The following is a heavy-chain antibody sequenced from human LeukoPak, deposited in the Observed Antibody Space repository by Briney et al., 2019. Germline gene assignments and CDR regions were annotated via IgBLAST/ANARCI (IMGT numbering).Heavy chain of an antibody. V-gene: IGHV3-53*01. Sequence: PGGSLRLSCAASGFTVSSNYMSWVRQAPGKGLEWVSVIYSGGSTYYADSVKGRFTISRDNSKNTLYLQMNSPRAEDTAVYYCASTTYRGCSSTSCSYYYYYYMDVWGKGTTVTISS. CDR2: IYSGGST. CDR3: ASTTYRGCSSTSCSYYYYYYMDV. J-gene: IGHJ6*03. D-gene: IGHD2-2*01. CDR1: GFTVSSNY.